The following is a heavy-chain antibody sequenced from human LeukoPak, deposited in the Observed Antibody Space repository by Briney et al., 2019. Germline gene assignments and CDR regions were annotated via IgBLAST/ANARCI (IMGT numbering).Heavy chain of an antibody. CDR2: ISSSSSTI. CDR1: GFTFSSYS. CDR3: ARAKRNGFDI. V-gene: IGHV3-48*01. Sequence: GRSLRLSCAASGFTFSSYSMNWVRQAPGKGLEWVSYISSSSSTIYYAGSVKGRFTISRDNAMNSVYLQMNSLRAEDTAVYYCARAKRNGFDIWGQGTMVTVSS. J-gene: IGHJ3*02.